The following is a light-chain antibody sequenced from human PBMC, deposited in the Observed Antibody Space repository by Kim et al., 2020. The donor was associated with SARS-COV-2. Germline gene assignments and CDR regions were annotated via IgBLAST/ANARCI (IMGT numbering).Light chain of an antibody. V-gene: IGKV3-11*01. CDR1: QNVGKY. Sequence: LSPGERATLSCRASQNVGKYLAWFQQRPGQAPRLLIYDTSSRAAGIPARFSGSGSGTDFTLSISSLEPDDFAVYYCQQRSDWLRTFGQGTKVDIK. J-gene: IGKJ1*01. CDR3: QQRSDWLRT. CDR2: DTS.